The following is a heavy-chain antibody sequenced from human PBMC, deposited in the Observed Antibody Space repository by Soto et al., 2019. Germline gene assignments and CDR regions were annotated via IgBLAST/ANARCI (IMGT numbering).Heavy chain of an antibody. J-gene: IGHJ4*02. Sequence: EVQLLESGGGLVQPGGSLRLSCAASGFTFSSYAMSWVRQAPGKGLEWVSAISGSGGSTYYADSVKGRFTISRDNSKNTQYLQMSSLRGEDTAVYYCAKDQEDFGVVITFDYWGQGTLVTVSS. CDR3: AKDQEDFGVVITFDY. D-gene: IGHD3-3*01. V-gene: IGHV3-23*01. CDR2: ISGSGGST. CDR1: GFTFSSYA.